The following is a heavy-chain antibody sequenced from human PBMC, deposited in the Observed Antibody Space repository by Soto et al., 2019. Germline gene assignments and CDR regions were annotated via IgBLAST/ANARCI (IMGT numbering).Heavy chain of an antibody. D-gene: IGHD1-1*01. J-gene: IGHJ4*02. V-gene: IGHV3-23*01. CDR2: ISGSGGST. Sequence: GGSLRLSCAASGFTFSSYAMNWVRQAPGKGLEWVSVISGSGGSTYYADSVKGRFTISRDNSKNTLYLQMNSLGAEDTAVYYCAKRATATYFDYWGQGTLVTVSS. CDR3: AKRATATYFDY. CDR1: GFTFSSYA.